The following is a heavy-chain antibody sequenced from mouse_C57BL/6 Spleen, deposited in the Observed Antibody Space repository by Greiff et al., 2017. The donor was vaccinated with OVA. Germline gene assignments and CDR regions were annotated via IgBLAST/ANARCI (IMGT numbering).Heavy chain of an antibody. CDR3: ARSDIILVEGYAMDY. D-gene: IGHD1-1*02. Sequence: EVQLQESGPELVKPGASVKMSCKASGYTFTDYNMHWVKQSHGKSLEWIGYINPNNGGTSYNQKFKGKATLTVNKSSSTAYMELRSLTSEDSAVYYCARSDIILVEGYAMDYWGQGTSVTVSS. V-gene: IGHV1-22*01. CDR1: GYTFTDYN. CDR2: INPNNGGT. J-gene: IGHJ4*01.